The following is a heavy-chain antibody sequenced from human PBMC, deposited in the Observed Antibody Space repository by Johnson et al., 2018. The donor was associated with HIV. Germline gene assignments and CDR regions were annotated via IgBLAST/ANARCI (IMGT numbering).Heavy chain of an antibody. CDR1: GFTFSSYG. CDR2: IWHDGRDV. D-gene: IGHD4-17*01. V-gene: IGHV3-33*03. CDR3: AKEYSSPYGDYDGDAFDI. J-gene: IGHJ3*02. Sequence: QVQLVESGGGVVQPGTSLRLSCAASGFTFSSYGIHWVRQAPGKGLEWVAFIWHDGRDVYYADSVKGRFTVSRDNSKNAVYLQMNSLGAGDTAVYYCAKEYSSPYGDYDGDAFDIWGQGTMVTVSS.